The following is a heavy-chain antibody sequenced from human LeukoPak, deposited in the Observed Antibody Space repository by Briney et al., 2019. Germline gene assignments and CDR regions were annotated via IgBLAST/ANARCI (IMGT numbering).Heavy chain of an antibody. Sequence: SVKVSCKASGGTFSSYAISWVRQAPGQGLEWMGRISPILGIANYAQKFQGRVTITADKSTSTAYMELSSLRAEDTAVYYCARDRGYYDNSGIGGDYWGQGTLVTVSS. CDR2: ISPILGIA. J-gene: IGHJ4*02. CDR1: GGTFSSYA. D-gene: IGHD3-22*01. CDR3: ARDRGYYDNSGIGGDY. V-gene: IGHV1-69*04.